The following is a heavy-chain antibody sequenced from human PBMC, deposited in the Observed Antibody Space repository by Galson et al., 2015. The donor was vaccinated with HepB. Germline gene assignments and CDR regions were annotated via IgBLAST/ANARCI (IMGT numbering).Heavy chain of an antibody. D-gene: IGHD1-26*01. Sequence: SVKVSCKASGGTFSSYAISWVRQAPGHGLEWMGGIIPIFGTANYAQKFQGRVTITADESTSTAYMELSSLRSEDTAVYYCAMARELLSGWFDPWGQGTLVTVSS. J-gene: IGHJ5*02. V-gene: IGHV1-69*13. CDR2: IIPIFGTA. CDR3: AMARELLSGWFDP. CDR1: GGTFSSYA.